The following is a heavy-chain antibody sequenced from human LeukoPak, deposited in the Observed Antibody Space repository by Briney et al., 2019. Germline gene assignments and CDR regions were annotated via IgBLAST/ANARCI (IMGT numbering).Heavy chain of an antibody. CDR2: IRYDGNTK. Sequence: GGSLRLSCAASGFTFSSYGMHWVRQAPGKGLEWVAYIRYDGNTKYYADSVKGRFTISRDNSKNTLFLQMNSLRAEDTAVYYCAKGVLVHPTYFDYWGQGTLVTVSS. CDR1: GFTFSSYG. V-gene: IGHV3-30*02. D-gene: IGHD3-3*01. J-gene: IGHJ4*02. CDR3: AKGVLVHPTYFDY.